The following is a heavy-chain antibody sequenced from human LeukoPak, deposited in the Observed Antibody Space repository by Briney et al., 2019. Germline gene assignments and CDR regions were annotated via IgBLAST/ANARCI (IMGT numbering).Heavy chain of an antibody. CDR1: GGSISSYY. D-gene: IGHD3-22*01. CDR2: IYYSGST. J-gene: IGHJ4*02. CDR3: ARLGRSGYYFDY. Sequence: PSETLSLTCTVSGGSISSYYWSWIRQPPGKGLEWIGYIYYSGSTDYNPSLKSRVTMSVATSKNQFSLRLSSVTAADTAVYHCARLGRSGYYFDYWGQGLLVTVSS. V-gene: IGHV4-59*01.